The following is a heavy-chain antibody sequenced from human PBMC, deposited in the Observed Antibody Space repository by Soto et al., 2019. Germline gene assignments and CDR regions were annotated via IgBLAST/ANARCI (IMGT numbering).Heavy chain of an antibody. CDR1: AYKLTGYY. D-gene: IGHD4-4*01. Sequence: ASGKVSCKAYAYKLTGYYITWVLQAPGQGLEWMGWINPNNGATNYALKFQGRVTMTRDTSISAAYMELNSLTSDDPAVYYCARSRLTDYSIDYWGQGTLVTVSS. V-gene: IGHV1-2*02. J-gene: IGHJ4*02. CDR2: INPNNGAT. CDR3: ARSRLTDYSIDY.